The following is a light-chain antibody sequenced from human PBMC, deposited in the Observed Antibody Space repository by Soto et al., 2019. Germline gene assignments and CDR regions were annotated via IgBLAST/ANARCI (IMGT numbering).Light chain of an antibody. CDR2: DTS. CDR1: QSVNSY. V-gene: IGKV3-11*01. Sequence: EIVLTQSPATLSLSPGERATLSCRASQSVNSYLAWYQQKCGQAPRLLIYDTSNRATGIPDRFSGSGSGTDFTLTISSLEPEDFALYYCQQRSSWPTFGQGTRLEIK. J-gene: IGKJ2*01. CDR3: QQRSSWPT.